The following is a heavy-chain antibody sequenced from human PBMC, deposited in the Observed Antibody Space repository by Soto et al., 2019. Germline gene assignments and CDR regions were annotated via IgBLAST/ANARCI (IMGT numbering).Heavy chain of an antibody. CDR2: ISGKNGET. J-gene: IGHJ5*02. Sequence: QVQLVQSGAEVKKPGASVKVSCKASGYSFARYGITWVRQAPGQGPQWMGWISGKNGETKYEQKIQGRVTMTIDTSTRKAYMELRSLRSDDTAVYYCARWTSGSYSDWFDPWGQGTLVSVSS. V-gene: IGHV1-18*04. D-gene: IGHD1-26*01. CDR3: ARWTSGSYSDWFDP. CDR1: GYSFARYG.